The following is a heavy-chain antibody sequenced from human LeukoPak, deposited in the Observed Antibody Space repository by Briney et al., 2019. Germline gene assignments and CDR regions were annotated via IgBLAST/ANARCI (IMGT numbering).Heavy chain of an antibody. J-gene: IGHJ5*02. D-gene: IGHD3-10*01. CDR2: ISLDGSNE. CDR3: MRDYMGWFDP. CDR1: GFSLSNFQ. V-gene: IGHV3-30-3*01. Sequence: GGSLRLSCVASGFSLSNFQMYWVRQAPGKGLEWVSIISLDGSNEFYADSVKGRFTISRDTASNTMHLEMNNLRIEDTAVYYCMRDYMGWFDPWGQGSLVTVSS.